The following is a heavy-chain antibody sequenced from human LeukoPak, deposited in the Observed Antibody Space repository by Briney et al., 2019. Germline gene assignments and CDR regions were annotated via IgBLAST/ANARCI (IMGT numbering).Heavy chain of an antibody. CDR3: ATAGRLGVYYGMDV. CDR1: GYTLTELS. CDR2: FDPEDGET. D-gene: IGHD3-10*01. J-gene: IGHJ6*02. V-gene: IGHV1-24*01. Sequence: GASVKVSCKVSGYTLTELSMHWVRQAPGKGLEWMGGFDPEDGETIYAQKFQGRVTMTEDTSTDTAYMELSSLRSEDTAVYYCATAGRLGVYYGMDVWGQGTTVTVSS.